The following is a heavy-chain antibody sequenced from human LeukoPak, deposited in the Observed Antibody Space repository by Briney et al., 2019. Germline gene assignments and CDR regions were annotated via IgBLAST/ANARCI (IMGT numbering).Heavy chain of an antibody. CDR2: ISSSRSYI. Sequence: GGSLRLSCAASGFPFSSYSMNWVRQAPGKGLEWVSSISSSRSYIYYADSVKGRFTISRDNAKNSLYLQMNSLRAEDTAVYYCARAFRIAARPLYFDYWGQGTLVTVSS. J-gene: IGHJ4*02. CDR1: GFPFSSYS. CDR3: ARAFRIAARPLYFDY. D-gene: IGHD6-6*01. V-gene: IGHV3-21*01.